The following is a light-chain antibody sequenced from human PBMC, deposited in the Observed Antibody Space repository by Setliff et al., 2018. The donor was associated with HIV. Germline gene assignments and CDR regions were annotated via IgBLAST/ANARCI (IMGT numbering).Light chain of an antibody. CDR2: EVS. Sequence: QSVLTQPASVSGSPGQSITISCTGTSSDVGGYNYVSWYQQHPGKAPKVMIYEVSNRPSGVSNRFSGSKSGNTASLTISVLQAEDEADYHCTSYTSSYTLVFGTGTKVTVL. CDR3: TSYTSSYTLV. V-gene: IGLV2-14*01. CDR1: SSDVGGYNY. J-gene: IGLJ1*01.